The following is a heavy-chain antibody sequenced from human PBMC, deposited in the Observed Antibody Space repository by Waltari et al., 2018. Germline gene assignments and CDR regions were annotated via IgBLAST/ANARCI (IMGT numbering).Heavy chain of an antibody. J-gene: IGHJ6*03. CDR2: IYRSWST. CDR3: ARVGGGYLSLVYYYYYMDV. V-gene: IGHV4-38-2*02. D-gene: IGHD3-16*02. CDR1: GYSISSGYY. Sequence: QVQLQESGPGLVKPSETLSLTGTVSGYSISSGYYWGWIRQPPGKGLEWSAGIYRSWSTYYTPSLKRGVTISVDTSRIQFYLKLSSVSAADTAVYYCARVGGGYLSLVYYYYYMDVWGKVTTVTVSS.